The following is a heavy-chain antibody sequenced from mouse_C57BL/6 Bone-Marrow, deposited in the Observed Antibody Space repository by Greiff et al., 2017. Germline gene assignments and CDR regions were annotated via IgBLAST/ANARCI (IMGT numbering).Heavy chain of an antibody. CDR2: IYPRSGNN. J-gene: IGHJ2*01. Sequence: VQLQQSGAELARPGASVKLSCKASGYTFTSYGISWVKQRTGQGLEWIGEIYPRSGNNYYNEKFKGKATLTADKSSSTAYMELRSLTSEGSAVYFCASRHYYGSRNFDYWGQGTTLTVSS. D-gene: IGHD1-1*01. V-gene: IGHV1-81*01. CDR3: ASRHYYGSRNFDY. CDR1: GYTFTSYG.